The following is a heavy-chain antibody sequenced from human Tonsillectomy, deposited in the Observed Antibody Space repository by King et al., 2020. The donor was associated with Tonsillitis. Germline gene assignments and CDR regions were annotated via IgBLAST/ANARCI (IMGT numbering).Heavy chain of an antibody. CDR2: IYYSVST. J-gene: IGHJ2*01. CDR1: GGAISSSSYY. CDR3: ARKIVLGLLGWYFDL. V-gene: IGHV4-39*01. D-gene: IGHD2/OR15-2a*01. Sequence: LQLQESGPGLVKPSETLSLTCTVSGGAISSSSYYWGWIRQPPGKGLAWIGSIYYSVSTYYTTSPKSRVTKSVDTSKNQFSLKLSSVTAADTAVYYCARKIVLGLLGWYFDLWGRGTLVTVSP.